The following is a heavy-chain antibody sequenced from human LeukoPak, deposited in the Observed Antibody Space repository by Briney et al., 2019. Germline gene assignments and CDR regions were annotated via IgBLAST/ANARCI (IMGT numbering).Heavy chain of an antibody. V-gene: IGHV1-46*01. CDR2: INPSGGST. Sequence: GASVKVSCKASGYTFSSYGISWVRQAPGQGLEWMGIINPSGGSTSYAQKFQGRVTMTRDTSTSTVYMELSSLRSEDTAVYYCAREEMATITEFDIWGQGTMVTVSS. CDR1: GYTFSSYG. CDR3: AREEMATITEFDI. D-gene: IGHD5-24*01. J-gene: IGHJ3*02.